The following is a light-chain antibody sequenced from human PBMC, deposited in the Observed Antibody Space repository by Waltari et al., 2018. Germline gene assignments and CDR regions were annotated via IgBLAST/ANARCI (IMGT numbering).Light chain of an antibody. CDR2: DTT. V-gene: IGLV1-40*01. Sequence: QSVLTQPPSVSGAPRQRVTLSCPGGRSNIGADYHVHWYQQLPGTAPKLLIFDTTNRPSGVPNRFSGSKSGTSAFLAITGLQPEDEADYYCQSYDSSLSGWRVFGTGTKVTVL. J-gene: IGLJ1*01. CDR3: QSYDSSLSGWRV. CDR1: RSNIGADYH.